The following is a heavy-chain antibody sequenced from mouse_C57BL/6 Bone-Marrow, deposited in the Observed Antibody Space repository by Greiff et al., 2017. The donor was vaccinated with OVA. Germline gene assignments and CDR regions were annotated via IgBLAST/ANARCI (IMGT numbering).Heavy chain of an antibody. V-gene: IGHV3-8*01. D-gene: IGHD1-1*01. CDR3: ARSGTTVVGAMDY. CDR2: ISYSGST. CDR1: GYSITSDY. J-gene: IGHJ4*01. Sequence: DVKLVESGPGLAKPSQTLSLTCSVTGYSITSDYWNWIRKFPGNKLEYMGYISYSGSTYYNPSLKSRISITRDTSKNQYYLQLNSVTTEDTATYYCARSGTTVVGAMDYWGQGTSVTVSS.